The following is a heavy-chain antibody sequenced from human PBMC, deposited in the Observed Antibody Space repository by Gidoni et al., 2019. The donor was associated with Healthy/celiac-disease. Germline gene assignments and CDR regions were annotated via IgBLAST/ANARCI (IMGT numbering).Heavy chain of an antibody. V-gene: IGHV3-53*01. CDR3: ARITGGYGMDV. J-gene: IGHJ6*02. CDR2: IYSGGST. Sequence: EVQLVESGGGLIQHGGSLRLSCAASGFTVSSNFMIWVRQAPGKWLEWVSVIYSGGSTYYADSVKGRFTISRDNSKNTLYLQMNSLRAEDTAVYYCARITGGYGMDVWGQGTTVTVSS. CDR1: GFTVSSNF. D-gene: IGHD3-16*01.